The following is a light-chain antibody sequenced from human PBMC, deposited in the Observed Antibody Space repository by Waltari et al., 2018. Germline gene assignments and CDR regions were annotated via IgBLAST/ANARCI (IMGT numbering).Light chain of an antibody. CDR3: MQATQWPLT. CDR2: KVF. V-gene: IGKV2-30*02. Sequence: DVVMTQSPLSLLVTLGQPATISCRSSQSLVHSDGKTYLNWLHQRPGQCPRRLIYKVFNRESGVPDRFSGSWSGNDFTLKISRVEAEDVGTYYCMQATQWPLTFGQGTKVEIK. J-gene: IGKJ1*01. CDR1: QSLVHSDGKTY.